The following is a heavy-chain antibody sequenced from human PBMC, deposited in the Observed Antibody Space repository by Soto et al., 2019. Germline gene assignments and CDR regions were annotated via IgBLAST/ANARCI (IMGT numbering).Heavy chain of an antibody. CDR3: ATNRGYSSSWFLFLST. CDR1: GFTFSSYG. CDR2: ISYDGSNK. J-gene: IGHJ3*01. D-gene: IGHD6-13*01. V-gene: IGHV3-30*03. Sequence: PGGSLRRSCAASGFTFSSYGMHWVRQAPGKGLEWVAVISYDGSNKYYADSVKGRFTISRDNSKNTLYLQMNSLRAEDTAVYYCATNRGYSSSWFLFLSTWGQGTMVTVSS.